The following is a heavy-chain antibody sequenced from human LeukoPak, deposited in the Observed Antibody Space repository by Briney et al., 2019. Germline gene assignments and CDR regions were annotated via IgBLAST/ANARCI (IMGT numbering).Heavy chain of an antibody. CDR1: GGTFSSYA. CDR3: ARDKLGLGELSLYDE. Sequence: ASVKVSCKASGGTFSSYAISWVRQAPGQGLEWMGRINPNSGGTNDAQKFQGRVTMTRDTSISTAYMELSRLRSDDTAVYYCARDKLGLGELSLYDEWGQGTQVTVSS. V-gene: IGHV1-2*06. J-gene: IGHJ4*02. CDR2: INPNSGGT. D-gene: IGHD3-16*02.